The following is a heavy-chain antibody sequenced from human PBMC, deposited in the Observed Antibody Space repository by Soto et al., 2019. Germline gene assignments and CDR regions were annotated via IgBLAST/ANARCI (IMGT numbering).Heavy chain of an antibody. CDR2: IYSGGST. V-gene: IGHV3-53*01. D-gene: IGHD3-22*01. J-gene: IGHJ2*01. Sequence: GGSLRLSCAASGFTVSSNYMSWVRQAPGKGLEWVSVIYSGGSTYYADSVKGRFTISRDNSKNTLYLQMNSLRAEDTAVFYCARGLYDSSGYYPYWYFDLWGRGTLVTVSS. CDR3: ARGLYDSSGYYPYWYFDL. CDR1: GFTVSSNY.